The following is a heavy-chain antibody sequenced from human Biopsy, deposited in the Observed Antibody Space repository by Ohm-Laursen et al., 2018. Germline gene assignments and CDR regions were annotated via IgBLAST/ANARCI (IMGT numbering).Heavy chain of an antibody. CDR2: VGGGGRLTDHT. V-gene: IGHV3-23*01. CDR1: GFTFKDYA. J-gene: IGHJ4*02. Sequence: SLRLSCAASGFTFKDYAMNWIRQTPEKGLEWVSVVGGGGRLTDHTDFADSVRGRFTISRDNSKNKLYLDMINLRAEDTAIYYCARNVRGYNYGLLEYWGQGVMATVSS. CDR3: ARNVRGYNYGLLEY. D-gene: IGHD5-18*01.